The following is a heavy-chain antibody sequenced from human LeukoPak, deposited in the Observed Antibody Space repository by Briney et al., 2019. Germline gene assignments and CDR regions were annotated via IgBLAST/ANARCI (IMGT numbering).Heavy chain of an antibody. CDR2: IIPILGIA. V-gene: IGHV1-69*04. Sequence: SVKVSCKASGGTFSSYAISWVRQAPGQGLEWMGRIIPILGIANYAQKFQGRVTITADKSTSTAYMELSSLRSEDTAVYYCARDAGIVVVPAATPFDYWGQGTLVTVSS. D-gene: IGHD2-2*01. CDR3: ARDAGIVVVPAATPFDY. CDR1: GGTFSSYA. J-gene: IGHJ4*02.